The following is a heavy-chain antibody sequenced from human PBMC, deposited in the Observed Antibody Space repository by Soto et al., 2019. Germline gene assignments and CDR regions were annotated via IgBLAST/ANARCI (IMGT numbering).Heavy chain of an antibody. CDR2: ISAYNGNT. V-gene: IGHV1-18*01. J-gene: IGHJ6*02. D-gene: IGHD6-25*01. CDR1: GYTFTSYG. Sequence: QVQLVQSGAEVKKPGASVKVSCKASGYTFTSYGISWVRQAPGQGLEWMGWISAYNGNTNYAQKLQGRVTMTTDTSTSTAYMELRSLRSDDTAVYYCARDDPPYSSGFGGNYYYYGMDVWGQGTTVTVSS. CDR3: ARDDPPYSSGFGGNYYYYGMDV.